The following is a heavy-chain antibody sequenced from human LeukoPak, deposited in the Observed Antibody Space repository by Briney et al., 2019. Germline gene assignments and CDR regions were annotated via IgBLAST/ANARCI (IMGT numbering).Heavy chain of an antibody. CDR2: IYYSGST. J-gene: IGHJ4*02. CDR1: GGSISSSTSY. Sequence: KPSETLSLTCTVSGGSISSSTSYWGWIRRPPGKGLEWIGSIYYSGSTYYNPSLKSRVTISVDTSKNQFSLKLSSVTAADTAVYYCARGSRWDGDFWYFDYWGQGTLVTVSS. CDR3: ARGSRWDGDFWYFDY. D-gene: IGHD4-17*01. V-gene: IGHV4-39*07.